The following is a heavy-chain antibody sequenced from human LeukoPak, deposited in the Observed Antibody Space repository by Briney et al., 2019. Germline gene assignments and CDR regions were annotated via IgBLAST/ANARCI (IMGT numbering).Heavy chain of an antibody. D-gene: IGHD2-15*01. CDR1: GYTFTSYY. CDR3: ARGGGKTYDY. V-gene: IGHV1-46*01. J-gene: IGHJ4*02. CDR2: INPSGGST. Sequence: ASVKVSCKXSGYTFTSYYMHWVRQAPRQGLEWMGIINPSGGSTSYAQRFQGRVTMTRDTSTSTVYMELSSLRSEDTAVYYCARGGGKTYDYWGQGTLVTVSS.